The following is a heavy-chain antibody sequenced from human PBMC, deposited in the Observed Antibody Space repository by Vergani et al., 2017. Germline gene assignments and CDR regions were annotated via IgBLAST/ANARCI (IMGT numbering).Heavy chain of an antibody. CDR2: ISGSGGST. J-gene: IGHJ3*02. CDR3: ARRYNYAYSVSAFDI. CDR1: GFTFSDYY. Sequence: QVQLVESGGGLVKPGGSLRLSCAASGFTFSDYYMSWIRQAPGKGLEWVSAISGSGGSTYYADSVKGRFTISRDNAKNSLHLQMNSLRAEDTALYYCARRYNYAYSVSAFDIWGQGTMVTVSS. V-gene: IGHV3-11*01. D-gene: IGHD3-16*01.